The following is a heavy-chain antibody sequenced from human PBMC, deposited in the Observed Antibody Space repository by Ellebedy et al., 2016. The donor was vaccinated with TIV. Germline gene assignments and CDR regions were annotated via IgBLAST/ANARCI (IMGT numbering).Heavy chain of an antibody. CDR1: GGSISSYY. J-gene: IGHJ5*01. D-gene: IGHD2-2*01. V-gene: IGHV4-59*13. Sequence: SETLSLXXTVSGGSISSYYWSWIRQPPGRGLEWIAWIYHTGTTNYSPSLKSRVTISLDTANNQFSLRLSSVTAADTAVYYCARGGASSKWLNSWGQGTLVTVSS. CDR2: IYHTGTT. CDR3: ARGGASSKWLNS.